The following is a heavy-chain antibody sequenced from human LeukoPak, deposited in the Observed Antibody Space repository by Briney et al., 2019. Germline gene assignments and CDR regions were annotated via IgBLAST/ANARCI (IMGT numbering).Heavy chain of an antibody. V-gene: IGHV4-39*07. CDR2: IYYSGST. Sequence: SETLSLTCTVSGGSISSSSYYWGWIRQPPGKGLEWIGSIYYSGSTYYNPSLKSRVTISVDTSKNQFSLKLSSVTAADTAVYYCARVVVPAAMDYWGQGTLVTVSS. CDR3: ARVVVPAAMDY. CDR1: GGSISSSSYY. D-gene: IGHD2-2*01. J-gene: IGHJ4*02.